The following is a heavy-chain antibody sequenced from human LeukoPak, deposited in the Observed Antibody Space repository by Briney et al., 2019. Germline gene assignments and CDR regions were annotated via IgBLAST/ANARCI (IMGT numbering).Heavy chain of an antibody. D-gene: IGHD3-22*01. J-gene: IGHJ4*02. V-gene: IGHV3-48*02. CDR1: GFTFNNAW. CDR2: ISYSSSAI. CDR3: ARDSYGSSGYYYVSDY. Sequence: GGSLRLSCAASGFTFNNAWMNWVRQAPGKGLEWVSYISYSSSAIYYADSVKGRFTISRDNAKNSLYLRMNSLRDEDTAVYYCARDSYGSSGYYYVSDYWGQGTLVTVSS.